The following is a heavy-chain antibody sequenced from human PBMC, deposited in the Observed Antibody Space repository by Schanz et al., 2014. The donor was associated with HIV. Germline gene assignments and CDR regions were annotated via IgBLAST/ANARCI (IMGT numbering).Heavy chain of an antibody. V-gene: IGHV4-34*02. CDR2: VFSNGAT. J-gene: IGHJ4*02. D-gene: IGHD3-10*01. Sequence: VQLQQWGAGLVKPSETLSLTCAVYGGSFSRYYWSWVRQSPGKGLEWIGNVFSNGATKYNAYLRRRVAISVDTSQNQFSLKLTSVTAADTAVYFCARAGQWFGHSDWGQGTLVTVSS. CDR3: ARAGQWFGHSD. CDR1: GGSFSRYY.